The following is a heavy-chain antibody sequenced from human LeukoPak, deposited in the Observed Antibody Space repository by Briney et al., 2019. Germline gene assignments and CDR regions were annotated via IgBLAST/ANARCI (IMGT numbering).Heavy chain of an antibody. CDR1: GCTFTGYY. CDR2: INPNSGGT. CDR3: ARDSVYYDSTGFDY. D-gene: IGHD3-22*01. V-gene: IGHV1-2*02. Sequence: ASVKVSCKASGCTFTGYYMHWVRQAPGQGLEWMGWINPNSGGTNYAQKFQGRVTMTRDMPTSTVYMELSSLRSEDTAVYYCARDSVYYDSTGFDYWGQGTLVTVSS. J-gene: IGHJ4*02.